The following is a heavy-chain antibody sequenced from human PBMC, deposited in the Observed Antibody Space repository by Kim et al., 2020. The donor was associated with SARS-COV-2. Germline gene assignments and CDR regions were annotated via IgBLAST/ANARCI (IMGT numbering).Heavy chain of an antibody. J-gene: IGHJ3*01. V-gene: IGHV3-7*01. Sequence: GGSLRLSCAASGITFSDDWMSWVRQIPGKGLEWVANIKLDGREGNYVDSVKGRFTISGDNAKNSLYLQMSSLRVEDTAIYYCATPVFGVTRSAFGVWGQGAMVTVSS. CDR3: ATPVFGVTRSAFGV. D-gene: IGHD3-3*01. CDR1: GITFSDDW. CDR2: IKLDGREG.